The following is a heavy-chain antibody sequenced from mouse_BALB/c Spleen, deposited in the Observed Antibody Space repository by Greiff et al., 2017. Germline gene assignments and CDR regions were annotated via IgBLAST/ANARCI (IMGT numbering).Heavy chain of an antibody. J-gene: IGHJ2*01. CDR1: GYTFTSYW. CDR2: INPSTGYT. CDR3: ARYYYGSLYFDY. Sequence: QVQLQQSGAELAKPGASVKMSCKASGYTFTSYWMHWVKQRPGQGLEWIGYINPSTGYTEYNQKFKDKATLTADKSSSTAYMQLSSLTSEDSAVYYCARYYYGSLYFDYWGQGTTLTVSS. V-gene: IGHV1-7*01. D-gene: IGHD1-1*01.